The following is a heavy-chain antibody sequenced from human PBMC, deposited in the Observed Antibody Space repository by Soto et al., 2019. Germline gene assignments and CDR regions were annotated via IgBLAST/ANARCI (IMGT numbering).Heavy chain of an antibody. CDR2: IWYDGSNK. J-gene: IGHJ4*02. D-gene: IGHD6-19*01. CDR3: ARESVGGNTDY. V-gene: IGHV3-33*01. Sequence: QVQLVESGGGVVQPGRSLRLSCAASGFTFSSYGMHWVRQAPGKGLEWVAVIWYDGSNKYYADSVKGRFTISRDNSNNTEYLQMNSLRAEDMAEDYCARESVGGNTDYWGQGTLVTVSS. CDR1: GFTFSSYG.